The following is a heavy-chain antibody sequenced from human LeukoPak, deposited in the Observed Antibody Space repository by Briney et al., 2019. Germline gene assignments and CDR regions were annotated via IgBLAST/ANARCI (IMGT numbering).Heavy chain of an antibody. J-gene: IGHJ4*02. V-gene: IGHV3-7*01. CDR1: GFTFSSYW. D-gene: IGHD2-15*01. CDR2: IKQDGSEK. CDR3: ARDYRGYRAPYYFDY. Sequence: GGSLRLSCAASGFTFSSYWMSWVCQAPGKRLEWVANIKQDGSEKYYVDSVKGRFTISRDNAKNSLYLQMNSLRAEDTAVYYCARDYRGYRAPYYFDYWGQGTLVTVSS.